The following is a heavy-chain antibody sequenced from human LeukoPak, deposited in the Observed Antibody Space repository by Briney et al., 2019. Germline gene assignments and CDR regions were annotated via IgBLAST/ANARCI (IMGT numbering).Heavy chain of an antibody. CDR3: ARGDGCSSTSCAPSYHY. Sequence: SETLSLTCTVSGGSISSYYWSWIRQPPGKGLEWIGEIYHSGSTNYNPSLKSRVTISVDKSKNQFSLKLSSVTAADTAVYYCARGDGCSSTSCAPSYHYWGQGTLVTVSS. V-gene: IGHV4-59*12. J-gene: IGHJ4*02. D-gene: IGHD2-2*01. CDR2: IYHSGST. CDR1: GGSISSYY.